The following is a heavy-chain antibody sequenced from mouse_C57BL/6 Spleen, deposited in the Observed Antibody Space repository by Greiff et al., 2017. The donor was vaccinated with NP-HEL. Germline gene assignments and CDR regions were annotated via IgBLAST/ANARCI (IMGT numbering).Heavy chain of an antibody. D-gene: IGHD1-1*01. V-gene: IGHV1-18*01. CDR3: ARGDYGRSHWYFEV. J-gene: IGHJ1*03. CDR1: GYTFTDYN. CDR2: INPNNGGT. Sequence: VQLQQSGPELVKPGASVKIPCKASGYTFTDYNMDWVKQSHGKSLEWIGDINPNNGGTIYNQKFKGKATLTVDKSSSTACMERRRLTAEDTAVYDCARGDYGRSHWYFEVWGTGTTVTVSS.